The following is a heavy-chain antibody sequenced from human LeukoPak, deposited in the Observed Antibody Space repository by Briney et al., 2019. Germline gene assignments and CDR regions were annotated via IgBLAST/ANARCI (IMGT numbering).Heavy chain of an antibody. J-gene: IGHJ4*02. CDR1: GFTFSSNA. Sequence: GGSLRLSCAASGFTFSSNAMSWVRQAPGKGLEWVSAIGGSGGSTYYADSVKGRFTISRDNSKNTLYLQMNSLRTEDTAVYYCAKATTCMYSGSYFDYWGQGTLVTVSS. V-gene: IGHV3-23*01. CDR3: AKATTCMYSGSYFDY. CDR2: IGGSGGST. D-gene: IGHD1-26*01.